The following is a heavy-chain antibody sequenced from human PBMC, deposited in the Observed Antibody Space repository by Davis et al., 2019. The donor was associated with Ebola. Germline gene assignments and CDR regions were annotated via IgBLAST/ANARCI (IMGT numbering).Heavy chain of an antibody. CDR3: ARVNGDYYYYGMDV. J-gene: IGHJ6*02. Sequence: MPSETLSLTCAVYVGSFNDYYWSWIRQPPGKGLEWIGEVNHGGSAKYNPSLRSRVTISVDTSKNQFFLKVSSVTAADTAVYYCARVNGDYYYYGMDVWGQGTTVTVSS. D-gene: IGHD3-16*02. V-gene: IGHV4-34*01. CDR2: VNHGGSA. CDR1: VGSFNDYY.